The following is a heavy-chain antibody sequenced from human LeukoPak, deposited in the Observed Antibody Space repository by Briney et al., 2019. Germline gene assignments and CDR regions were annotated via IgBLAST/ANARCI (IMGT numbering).Heavy chain of an antibody. J-gene: IGHJ4*02. D-gene: IGHD3-22*01. CDR1: GYSFTNYW. CDR3: ARDSKDSSGYYGN. V-gene: IGHV5-10-1*01. Sequence: GESLKISCKGSGYSFTNYWITWVRQMPGKGLEWMGRIDPSDSYTNYSPSLQGHVTISADKSITIAYLQWSSLKASDTAMYYCARDSKDSSGYYGNWGQGTLVTVSS. CDR2: IDPSDSYT.